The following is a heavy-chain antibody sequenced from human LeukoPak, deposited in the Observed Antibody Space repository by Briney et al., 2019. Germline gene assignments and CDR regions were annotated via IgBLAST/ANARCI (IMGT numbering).Heavy chain of an antibody. V-gene: IGHV3-23*01. CDR2: ISYSGSGT. D-gene: IGHD2-15*01. Sequence: GGSLRLSCAASGFTFSSSAMAWVRHAPGKGLEWVSTISYSGSGTYYADSVKGRFTISRDNAKNSLYLQMNGLRAEDTAVYYCVRDNPRCCGVVPANIDDYWGQGTLVTVSS. J-gene: IGHJ4*02. CDR3: VRDNPRCCGVVPANIDDY. CDR1: GFTFSSSA.